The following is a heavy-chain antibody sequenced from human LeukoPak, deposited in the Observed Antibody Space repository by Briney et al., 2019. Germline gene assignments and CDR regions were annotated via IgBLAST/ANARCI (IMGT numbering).Heavy chain of an antibody. Sequence: GGSLRLSCAASGFTFSSYGMSWVRQAPGRGLEWVSSIRGSGGNTYYADSVKGRFTISRDDSKNTLYLQMSSLRAEDTAIYYCAKAVGVIYMGIDYWGQGTLVTVSS. CDR2: IRGSGGNT. D-gene: IGHD3-10*01. J-gene: IGHJ4*02. CDR3: AKAVGVIYMGIDY. CDR1: GFTFSSYG. V-gene: IGHV3-23*01.